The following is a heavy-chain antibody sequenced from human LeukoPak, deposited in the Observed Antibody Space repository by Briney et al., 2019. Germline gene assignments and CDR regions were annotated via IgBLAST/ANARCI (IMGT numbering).Heavy chain of an antibody. CDR1: GGSFSGYY. V-gene: IGHV4-34*01. J-gene: IGHJ4*02. D-gene: IGHD4-17*01. CDR3: ARGGLDYGDYVFYFDY. CDR2: INHSGST. Sequence: PSVTLSLTCAVYGGSFSGYYWSWIRQPPGKGLEWIGEINHSGSTNYNPSLKSRVTISVDTSKNQFSLKLSSVTAADTAVYYCARGGLDYGDYVFYFDYWGQGTLVTVSS.